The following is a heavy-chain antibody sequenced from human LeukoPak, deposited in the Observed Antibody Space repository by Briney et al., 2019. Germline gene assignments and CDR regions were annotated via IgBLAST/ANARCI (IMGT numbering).Heavy chain of an antibody. CDR1: GGSISSYY. CDR2: IYYSGST. V-gene: IGHV4-59*01. D-gene: IGHD3-22*01. Sequence: SETLSLTCTVSGGSISSYYWSWIRQPPGKGLEWIGYIYYSGSTNYNPSLKSRVTISVDTSKNQFSLRLSSVTAADTAVYYCARDAYDSSGYYSYWYFDLWGRGTLVTVSS. CDR3: ARDAYDSSGYYSYWYFDL. J-gene: IGHJ2*01.